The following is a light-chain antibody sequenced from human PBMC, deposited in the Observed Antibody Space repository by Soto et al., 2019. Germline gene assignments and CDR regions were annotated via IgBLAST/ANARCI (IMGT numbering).Light chain of an antibody. CDR3: FSFTSTNTHV. J-gene: IGLJ1*01. CDR1: SSDFGSYKF. V-gene: IGLV2-23*01. CDR2: ETS. Sequence: QSVLTQPASVSGSPGQSVTISCTGTSSDFGSYKFVSWYQHHPGKVPKVIIYETSKRPSGVSDRFSGSKSGNTASLTISGLQAEDEADYYCFSFTSTNTHVFGSGTKSPS.